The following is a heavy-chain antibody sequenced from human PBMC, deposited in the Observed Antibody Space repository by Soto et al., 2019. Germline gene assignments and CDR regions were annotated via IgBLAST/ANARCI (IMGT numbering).Heavy chain of an antibody. V-gene: IGHV4-34*01. CDR3: ARVPHLWLQSHYYFDY. J-gene: IGHJ4*02. CDR1: GGSFSGYY. Sequence: PSETLSLTCAVYGGSFSGYYWSWIRQPPGKGLEWIGEINHSGSTNYNPSLKSRVTISVDTSKNQFSLKLSSVTAADTAVYYCARVPHLWLQSHYYFDYWGQGTLVTVSS. CDR2: INHSGST. D-gene: IGHD5-12*01.